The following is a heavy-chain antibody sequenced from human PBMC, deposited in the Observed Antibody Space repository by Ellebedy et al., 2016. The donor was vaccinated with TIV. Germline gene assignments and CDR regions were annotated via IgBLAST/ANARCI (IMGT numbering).Heavy chain of an antibody. CDR3: ARVRPDYYDSSGYYGYWYFDL. Sequence: GESLKISCAASGFTFSNYAMNWVRQAPGKGLEWVSVISGSGNGTFYADSVKGRFTISRDNSKNTLYLQMNSLRAEDTAVYYCARVRPDYYDSSGYYGYWYFDLWGRGTLVTVSS. CDR1: GFTFSNYA. CDR2: ISGSGNGT. J-gene: IGHJ2*01. V-gene: IGHV3-23*01. D-gene: IGHD3-22*01.